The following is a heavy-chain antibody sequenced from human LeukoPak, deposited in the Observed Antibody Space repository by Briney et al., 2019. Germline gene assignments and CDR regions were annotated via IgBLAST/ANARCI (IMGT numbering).Heavy chain of an antibody. D-gene: IGHD3-10*01. CDR2: ISSSGSTI. CDR3: ARIRFGESYAPKSYYYYYMDV. Sequence: GGSLRLSCAASGFTFNSYEMNWVRQAPGKGLEWVSYISSSGSTIYYADSVKGRFTISRDNAKNSLYLQMNSLRVEDTAVYYCARIRFGESYAPKSYYYYYMDVWGIGTTVTISS. V-gene: IGHV3-48*03. CDR1: GFTFNSYE. J-gene: IGHJ6*03.